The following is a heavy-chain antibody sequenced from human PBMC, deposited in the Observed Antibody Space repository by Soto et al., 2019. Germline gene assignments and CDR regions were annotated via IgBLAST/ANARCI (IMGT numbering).Heavy chain of an antibody. CDR1: GFTFGDYA. J-gene: IGHJ4*02. V-gene: IGHV3-49*04. CDR3: TRGKGYYDILPGY. Sequence: PVGSLRLSCTASGFTFGDYAMSWVRQAPGKGLEWVGFIRSKAYGGTTEYAASVKGRFTISRDDSKSIAYLQMNSLKTEDTAVYYCTRGKGYYDILPGYWGQGTLVTVSS. CDR2: IRSKAYGGTT. D-gene: IGHD3-9*01.